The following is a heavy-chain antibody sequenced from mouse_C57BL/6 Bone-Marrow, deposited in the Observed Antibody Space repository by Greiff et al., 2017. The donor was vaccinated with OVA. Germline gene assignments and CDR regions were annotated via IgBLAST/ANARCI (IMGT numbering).Heavy chain of an antibody. CDR3: AREKNGYHLYYFDY. Sequence: QVQLQQPGTELVKPGASVKLSCKASGYTFTSYWMHWVKQRPGQGLEWIGNINPSNGGTNYNEKFKSKATLTVDKSSSTAYMQLSSLTSEDSAVDYCAREKNGYHLYYFDYWGQGTTLTVSS. D-gene: IGHD2-2*01. V-gene: IGHV1-53*01. J-gene: IGHJ2*01. CDR2: INPSNGGT. CDR1: GYTFTSYW.